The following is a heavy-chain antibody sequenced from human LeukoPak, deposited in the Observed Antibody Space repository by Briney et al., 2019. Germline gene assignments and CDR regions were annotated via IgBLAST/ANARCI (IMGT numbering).Heavy chain of an antibody. D-gene: IGHD3-3*01. J-gene: IGHJ5*02. V-gene: IGHV4-38-2*02. CDR3: ARNFWSASRWFDH. CDR2: IYRSGST. CDR1: GYSISSGYY. Sequence: SETLSLTCSVSGYSISSGYYWGWIRQPPGKGLEWIGSIYRSGSTYYSPSFKSRVTISVDTSKSQFSLKLSSVTAADTAVYYCARNFWSASRWFDHWGQGTLVTVSS.